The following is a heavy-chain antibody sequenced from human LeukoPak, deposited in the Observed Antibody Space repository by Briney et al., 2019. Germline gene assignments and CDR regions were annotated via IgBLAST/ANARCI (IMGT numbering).Heavy chain of an antibody. CDR3: ASPGGVAPFDY. CDR2: ISSSGSTI. V-gene: IGHV3-48*03. J-gene: IGHJ4*02. CDR1: GFTFSSYE. D-gene: IGHD2-15*01. Sequence: PGGSLRLSCAASGFTFSSYEMNWVRQAPGKGLEWVSYISSSGSTIYYADSVKGRSTISRDNAKNSLYLQMNSLRAEDTAVYYCASPGGVAPFDYWGQGTLVTVSS.